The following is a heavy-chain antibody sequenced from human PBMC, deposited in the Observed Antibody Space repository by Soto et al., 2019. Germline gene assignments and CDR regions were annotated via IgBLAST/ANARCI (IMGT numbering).Heavy chain of an antibody. CDR2: IIPIFGTA. V-gene: IGHV1-69*13. Sequence: SVKVSCKASGYTFTGYYMHWVRQAPGQGLEWMGGIIPIFGTANYAQKFQGRVAITADESTSTAYMELSSLRSEDTAVYYCARVQYYDFWSGYPTYYYYYGMDVWGQGTTVTVSS. J-gene: IGHJ6*02. CDR3: ARVQYYDFWSGYPTYYYYYGMDV. CDR1: GYTFTGYY. D-gene: IGHD3-3*01.